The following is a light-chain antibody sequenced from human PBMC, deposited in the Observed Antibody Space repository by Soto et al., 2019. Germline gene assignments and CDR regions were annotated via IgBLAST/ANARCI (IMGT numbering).Light chain of an antibody. J-gene: IGKJ1*01. CDR1: QSISSW. CDR2: KAS. CDR3: QQYHTWWT. V-gene: IGKV1-5*03. Sequence: DIQMTQSPSTLSASVGDRVTITCRASQSISSWLAWYQQKPGKAPKILTYKASSLESGVPSRFSGSGSGTEFTLPISSLQPDDFATYYCQQYHTWWTFGRGTKVEI.